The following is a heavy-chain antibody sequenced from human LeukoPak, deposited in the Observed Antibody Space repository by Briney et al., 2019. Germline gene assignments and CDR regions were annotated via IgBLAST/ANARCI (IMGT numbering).Heavy chain of an antibody. J-gene: IGHJ4*02. Sequence: GGSLRLSCAASGFTFSSYAMSWVRQAPGKGLEWVSAISGSGGSTYYADSVKGRFTISRDNSKNTLYLQMNSLRAEDTAVYYCARGIAAAGMTFDYWGLGTLVTVSS. D-gene: IGHD6-13*01. CDR2: ISGSGGST. CDR1: GFTFSSYA. V-gene: IGHV3-23*01. CDR3: ARGIAAAGMTFDY.